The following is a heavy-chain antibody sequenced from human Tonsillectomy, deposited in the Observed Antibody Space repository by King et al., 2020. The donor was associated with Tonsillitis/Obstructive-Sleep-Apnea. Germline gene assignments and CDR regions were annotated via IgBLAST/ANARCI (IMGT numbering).Heavy chain of an antibody. Sequence: VQLVESGGGLLQPGRSLRLSCAASGFSFDDYAMHWVRQAPGKGLEWVSGISWNSGSIAYADSVKGRFTISRDNAKNSLYVQMNSLRAEDTALYYCAKDKSVVGTTSSFAYWGPGTLVTVSS. V-gene: IGHV3-9*01. CDR1: GFSFDDYA. D-gene: IGHD1-26*01. J-gene: IGHJ4*02. CDR2: ISWNSGSI. CDR3: AKDKSVVGTTSSFAY.